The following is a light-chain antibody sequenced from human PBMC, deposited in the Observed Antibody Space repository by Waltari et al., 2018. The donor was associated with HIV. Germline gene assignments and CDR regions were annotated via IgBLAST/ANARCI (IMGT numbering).Light chain of an antibody. Sequence: DIQMTQSPSSLSASVGDRVTITCRASQDIGNALDWYQQKSGKAPKRLIYGASSLQSGVPSRFSDSGSGTEFTLTIYNLQPEDFATYYCLQHKTYLGTFGPGTKVDIQ. CDR3: LQHKTYLGT. CDR2: GAS. J-gene: IGKJ3*01. V-gene: IGKV1-17*02. CDR1: QDIGNA.